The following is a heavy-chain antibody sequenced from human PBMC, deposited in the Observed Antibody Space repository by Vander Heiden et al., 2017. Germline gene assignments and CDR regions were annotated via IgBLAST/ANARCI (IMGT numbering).Heavy chain of an antibody. CDR1: GFTFGDYA. CDR3: SRDDITGGSGVRY. J-gene: IGHJ4*02. V-gene: IGHV3-49*05. D-gene: IGHD1-20*01. Sequence: EVQLVESGGGLVKPGRSLRLSCSASGFTFGDYAMSWFRQAPGKGLELVGFIRSKAFPGTTEYAASVKGRFTISRDNSKSIAYLQMNSLRTEDTAVYYCSRDDITGGSGVRYWGQGTLVTVSS. CDR2: IRSKAFPGTT.